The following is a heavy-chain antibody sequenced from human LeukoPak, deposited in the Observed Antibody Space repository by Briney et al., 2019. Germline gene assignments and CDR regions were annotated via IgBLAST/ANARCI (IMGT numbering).Heavy chain of an antibody. D-gene: IGHD3-10*01. J-gene: IGHJ6*03. CDR1: GESFSGGGYY. Sequence: PSETLSLTCSVSGESFSGGGYYWIWIRHHPGKGLEWIVHISYSGTSYNNPSLRSRLTMWIDRSKNQLSLDLSSVTAADTAIYYWARTQGSSHDSGTYYSGGYYYMDVWGKGTTVTVSS. CDR3: ARTQGSSHDSGTYYSGGYYYMDV. V-gene: IGHV4-31*02. CDR2: ISYSGTS.